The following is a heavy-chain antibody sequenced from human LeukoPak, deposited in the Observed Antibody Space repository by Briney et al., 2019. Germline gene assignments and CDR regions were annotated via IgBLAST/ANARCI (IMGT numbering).Heavy chain of an antibody. CDR1: GFTFTSYW. CDR2: IKQDGSDK. CDR3: ARDSGYSYADDY. D-gene: IGHD5-18*01. V-gene: IGHV3-7*05. Sequence: PGTSLRLSCAASGFTFTSYWMSWVRQAPGRGLEWVANIKQDGSDKYYVDSVKGRFTISRDNAKDSLYLQMSSLRDEDTAVYYCARDSGYSYADDYWGQGTLVTVSS. J-gene: IGHJ4*02.